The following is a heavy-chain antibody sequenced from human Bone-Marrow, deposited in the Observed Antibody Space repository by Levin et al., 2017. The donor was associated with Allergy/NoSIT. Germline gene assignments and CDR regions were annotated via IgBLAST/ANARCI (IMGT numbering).Heavy chain of an antibody. J-gene: IGHJ4*02. Sequence: GGSLRLSCAASGFTFSNYAMSWVRQAPGKGLEWVSGISGSSASIYYADSVKGRFTISRDNSKNTLYLQMNSLRVEDTAIYYCAKVNSGYDGAFDYWGQGTLVTVSS. V-gene: IGHV3-23*01. CDR2: ISGSSASI. CDR1: GFTFSNYA. D-gene: IGHD5-12*01. CDR3: AKVNSGYDGAFDY.